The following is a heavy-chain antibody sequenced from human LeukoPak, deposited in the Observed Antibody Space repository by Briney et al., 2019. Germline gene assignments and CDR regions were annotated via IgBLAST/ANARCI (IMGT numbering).Heavy chain of an antibody. CDR2: INPSGGST. V-gene: IGHV1-46*01. D-gene: IGHD3-22*01. J-gene: IGHJ4*02. Sequence: ASVKVSCKASGYTFTSYYMHWVRQAPGQGLEWMGIINPSGGSTSYAQKFQGRVTMTRDTSTSTVYMELSSLRSEDTAVYYCARDQSDSRGYYTNKFDYWGQGTLVTVSS. CDR1: GYTFTSYY. CDR3: ARDQSDSRGYYTNKFDY.